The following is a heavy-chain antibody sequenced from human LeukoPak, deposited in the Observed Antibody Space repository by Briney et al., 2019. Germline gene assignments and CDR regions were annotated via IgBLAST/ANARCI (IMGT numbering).Heavy chain of an antibody. V-gene: IGHV3-48*04. J-gene: IGHJ6*04. CDR1: GFTFSSYS. D-gene: IGHD3-10*02. CDR2: ISSSGSTI. Sequence: PGRSLRLSCAASGFTFSSYSMNWFRQAPGKGQHWLSYISSSGSTIYYADSVKGRFTISRDNAKNSLYLQMNSLRAEDTAVYYCAELGITMIGGVWGKGTTVTISS. CDR3: AELGITMIGGV.